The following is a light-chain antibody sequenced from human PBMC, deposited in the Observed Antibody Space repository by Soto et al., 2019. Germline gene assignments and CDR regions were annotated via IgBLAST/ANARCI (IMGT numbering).Light chain of an antibody. V-gene: IGKV1-39*01. CDR2: AAS. CDR3: QQSFSTPYT. CDR1: QNINNY. J-gene: IGKJ2*01. Sequence: DIQMTQSPSSLSASIGDRVAISCRASQNINNYLNWYQQKPGKAPKLLIYAASSLQSGVSSRFSGSGSGTDFTLTIRSLQPEDFATYYCQQSFSTPYTIGQGTKLEI.